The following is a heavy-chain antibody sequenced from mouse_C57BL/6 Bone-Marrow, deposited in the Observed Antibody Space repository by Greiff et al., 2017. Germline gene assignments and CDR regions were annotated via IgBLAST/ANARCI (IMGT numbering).Heavy chain of an antibody. CDR3: ARGTGAWFAY. J-gene: IGHJ3*01. Sequence: VQLQESGAELARPGASVKLSCKASGYTFTSYGISWVKQRTGQGLEWIGEIHPRSGNTYYNEKFKGKATLTADKSSSTAYMELRSLTSEDSAVYFCARGTGAWFAYWGQGTLVTVSA. CDR2: IHPRSGNT. V-gene: IGHV1-81*01. CDR1: GYTFTSYG. D-gene: IGHD4-1*01.